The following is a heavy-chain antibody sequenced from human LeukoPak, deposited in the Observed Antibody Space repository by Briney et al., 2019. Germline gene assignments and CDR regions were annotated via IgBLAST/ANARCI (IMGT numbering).Heavy chain of an antibody. Sequence: PGGSLRLSCAASGFTFSSYAMHWDRQAPGKGLEWVAVISYDGSNKYYADSVKGRFTISRDNSKNTLYLQMNSLRAEDTAVYYCAREGIHKGPYDFWSGTYFDYWGQGTLVTVSS. V-gene: IGHV3-30-3*01. D-gene: IGHD3-3*01. CDR1: GFTFSSYA. CDR2: ISYDGSNK. CDR3: AREGIHKGPYDFWSGTYFDY. J-gene: IGHJ4*02.